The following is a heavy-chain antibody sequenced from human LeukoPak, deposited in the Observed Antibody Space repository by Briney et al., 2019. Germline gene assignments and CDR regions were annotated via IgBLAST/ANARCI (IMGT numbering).Heavy chain of an antibody. CDR1: GFTFRSYA. CDR2: VSGSGSVT. Sequence: PGGSLRLSCAASGFTFRSYAMKWVRQAPGKGLEWVSSVSGSGSVTFYGDSVKGRFTISRDNSKNTLYLQMDSLRAEDTAVYYCAKAPYDNKYYYMGVWGRGTTVTVSS. CDR3: AKAPYDNKYYYMGV. J-gene: IGHJ6*03. V-gene: IGHV3-23*01. D-gene: IGHD3-9*01.